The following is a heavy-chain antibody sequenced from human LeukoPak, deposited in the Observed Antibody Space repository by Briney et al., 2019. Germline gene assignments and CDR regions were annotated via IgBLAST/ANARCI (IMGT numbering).Heavy chain of an antibody. V-gene: IGHV3-21*01. J-gene: IGHJ4*02. CDR2: ISSSSSYI. Sequence: GGSLRLSCAASGFTFSSYSMNWVRQAPGKGLEWVSSISSSSSYIYYADSVKGRFTISRDNAKNSLYLQMNSLRAEDTAVYYCARSQSYYYDSSVPDYWGQGTLVTVSS. D-gene: IGHD3-22*01. CDR1: GFTFSSYS. CDR3: ARSQSYYYDSSVPDY.